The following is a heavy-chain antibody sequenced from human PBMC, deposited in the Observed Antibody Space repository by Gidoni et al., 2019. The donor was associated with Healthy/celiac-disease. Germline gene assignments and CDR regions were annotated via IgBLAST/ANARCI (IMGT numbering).Heavy chain of an antibody. CDR2: ISSSSTTI. J-gene: IGHJ4*02. D-gene: IGHD3-3*01. CDR1: GFTFSSYS. Sequence: EVQLVESGVGLVQPGGALRLSCAASGFTFSSYSMNWVRQAPGKGLEWVSYISSSSTTIYYADSVKGRFTISRDNAKNSLYLQMNSLRDEDTAVYYCARKDDFLFDYWGQGTLVTVSS. V-gene: IGHV3-48*02. CDR3: ARKDDFLFDY.